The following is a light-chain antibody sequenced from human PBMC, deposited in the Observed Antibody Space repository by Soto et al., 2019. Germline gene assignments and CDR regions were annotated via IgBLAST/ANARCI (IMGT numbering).Light chain of an antibody. CDR2: DAS. Sequence: DIQMTQSPSSLSASVGDRVTITCHASQDISNYLNWYQQKPGKAPKLLIYDASNLETGVPSRFSGSGSGTDFTFTISSLQPEDIATYYCQQYDNLPITFGQGTRLE. CDR1: QDISNY. CDR3: QQYDNLPIT. V-gene: IGKV1-33*01. J-gene: IGKJ5*01.